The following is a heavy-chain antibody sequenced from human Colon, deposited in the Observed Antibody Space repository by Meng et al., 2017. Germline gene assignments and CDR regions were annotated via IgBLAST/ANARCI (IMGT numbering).Heavy chain of an antibody. V-gene: IGHV4-4*02. CDR3: ARDLNRLRPEGDI. CDR1: GGSISNNTW. CDR2: IYYGGST. Sequence: SETLSLTCAVSGGSISNNTWWSWVRQPPGKGLEWIGEIYYGGSTNYNPSLKSRVTILVDESKNHFSLRLSSVTAADTAVYYCARDLNRLRPEGDIWGQGTMVPSPQ. J-gene: IGHJ3*02. D-gene: IGHD2-15*01.